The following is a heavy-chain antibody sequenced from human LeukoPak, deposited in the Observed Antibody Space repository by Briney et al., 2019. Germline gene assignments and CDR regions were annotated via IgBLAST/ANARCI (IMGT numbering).Heavy chain of an antibody. Sequence: KPSETLSLTCAVYGGSFSGYYWSWIRQPPGKGLEWIGEINHSGSTNYNPSLKSRVTISVDTSKNQFSLKLSSVTAADTAVYYCAREPSGYCSGGSCYAFDIWGQGTMVTVSS. D-gene: IGHD2-15*01. CDR2: INHSGST. CDR1: GGSFSGYY. CDR3: AREPSGYCSGGSCYAFDI. V-gene: IGHV4-34*01. J-gene: IGHJ3*02.